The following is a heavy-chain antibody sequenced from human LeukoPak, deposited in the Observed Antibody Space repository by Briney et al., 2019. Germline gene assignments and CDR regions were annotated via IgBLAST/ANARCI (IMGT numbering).Heavy chain of an antibody. CDR2: TYYRSKWYN. J-gene: IGHJ4*02. Sequence: SQTLSLTCAISGDSVSSNSAAWNWIRQSPSRGLEWLGRTYYRSKWYNDYAVSVKSRITINPDTSKNQFSLQLNSVTPEDTAVYYCARAGPILASRGGYNWFDYWGQGTLVTVSS. CDR3: ARAGPILASRGGYNWFDY. V-gene: IGHV6-1*01. D-gene: IGHD5-24*01. CDR1: GDSVSSNSAA.